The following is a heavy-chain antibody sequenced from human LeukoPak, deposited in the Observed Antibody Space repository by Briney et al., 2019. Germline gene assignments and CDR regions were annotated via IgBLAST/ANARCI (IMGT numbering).Heavy chain of an antibody. D-gene: IGHD6-19*01. CDR3: ARAGIAVAGLGGGMDV. CDR1: EFTFRDYS. V-gene: IGHV3-49*03. Sequence: PGGSLRLSCTASEFTFRDYSMSWFRQAPGKGLEWVSFIRRMVNDGTTEYAPSVKGRFTVSRDDSLNIVYLHMNSLRAEDTAVYYCARAGIAVAGLGGGMDVWGQGTTVTVSS. CDR2: IRRMVNDGTT. J-gene: IGHJ6*02.